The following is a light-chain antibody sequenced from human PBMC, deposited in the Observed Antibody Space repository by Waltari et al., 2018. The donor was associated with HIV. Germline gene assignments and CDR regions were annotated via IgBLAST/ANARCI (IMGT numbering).Light chain of an antibody. Sequence: QSVVTQPPSASGTPGQNISISCSGDISNLGGHFVYWYQQRPGTAPRLLIYRNDQRPSGFPDRFSGSKSATSASLAISGLRSEDEADYHCSTWDNSLSHWVFGGGTKVTVL. CDR3: STWDNSLSHWV. J-gene: IGLJ3*02. CDR1: ISNLGGHF. CDR2: RND. V-gene: IGLV1-47*01.